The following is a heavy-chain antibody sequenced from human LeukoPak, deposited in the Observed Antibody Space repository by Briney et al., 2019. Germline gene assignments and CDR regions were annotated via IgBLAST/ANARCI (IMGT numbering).Heavy chain of an antibody. CDR2: FDPEDGET. Sequence: ASVKVSCKVSGYTHTELSMHWVRQAPGKGLEWMGGFDPEDGETIYAQKFQGRVTMTEDTSTDTAYMELSSLRSEDTAVYYCATAYYYDSSGGSYYFDYWGQGTLVTVSS. V-gene: IGHV1-24*01. J-gene: IGHJ4*02. D-gene: IGHD3-22*01. CDR3: ATAYYYDSSGGSYYFDY. CDR1: GYTHTELS.